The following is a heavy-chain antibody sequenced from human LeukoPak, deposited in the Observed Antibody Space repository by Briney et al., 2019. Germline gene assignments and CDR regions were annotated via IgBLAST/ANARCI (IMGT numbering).Heavy chain of an antibody. D-gene: IGHD1-1*01. Sequence: SETLSLTCTVSGVSISSSSYYWGWIRQPPGKGLEWIGSIYYSGSTYYNPSLKSRVTISVDTSKNQFSLKLSSVTAADTAVYYCARHGRDAYYYYYYMDVWGKGTTVTVSS. CDR2: IYYSGST. V-gene: IGHV4-39*01. CDR3: ARHGRDAYYYYYYMDV. J-gene: IGHJ6*03. CDR1: GVSISSSSYY.